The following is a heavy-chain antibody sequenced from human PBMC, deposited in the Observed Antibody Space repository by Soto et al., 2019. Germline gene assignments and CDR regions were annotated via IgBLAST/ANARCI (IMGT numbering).Heavy chain of an antibody. CDR3: AKNYFFAS. CDR1: GFTFNSYA. CDR2: ISRSDDGP. V-gene: IGHV3-23*01. J-gene: IGHJ4*02. Sequence: EVQLLESGGGLVQPGGSLRLSCAASGFTFNSYAMSWVRQAPGKGLEWVSSISRSDDGPYYADSVKGRFTISRDNSQNTLFLLMNSQRADATALYSLAKNYFFASWGQGAPVTVSS.